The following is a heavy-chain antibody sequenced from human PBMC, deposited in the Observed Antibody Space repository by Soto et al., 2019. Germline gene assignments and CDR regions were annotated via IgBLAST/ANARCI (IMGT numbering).Heavy chain of an antibody. CDR1: GGSISSGGYY. J-gene: IGHJ4*02. Sequence: QVQLQESGPGLVKPSQTLSLTCTVSGGSISSGGYYWSRIRQYPGKGLEWIGYIYYSGSTYYNPSLKSRVTRSVDTSKNQFSLKLSSVTAADRAVYYRAGIYSGSPGGTLRYWGQGTLVTVSS. V-gene: IGHV4-31*03. D-gene: IGHD1-26*01. CDR3: AGIYSGSPGGTLRY. CDR2: IYYSGST.